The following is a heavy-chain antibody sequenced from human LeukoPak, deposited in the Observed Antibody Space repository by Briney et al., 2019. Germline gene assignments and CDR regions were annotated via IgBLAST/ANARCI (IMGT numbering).Heavy chain of an antibody. D-gene: IGHD6-19*01. CDR2: IYTTGST. J-gene: IGHJ4*02. V-gene: IGHV4-4*07. Sequence: SETLSLTCTVSGGSISSYYWSWIGQPAGKGLEWIGRIYTTGSTHYDPSLKSRVNMSVDTSKNQFSLKLSSVTAADTAVYYCARQVAVAGKAGFGFWGQGTLVTVSS. CDR3: ARQVAVAGKAGFGF. CDR1: GGSISSYY.